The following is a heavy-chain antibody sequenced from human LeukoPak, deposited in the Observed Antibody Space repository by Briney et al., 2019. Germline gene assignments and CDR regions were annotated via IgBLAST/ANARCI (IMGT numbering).Heavy chain of an antibody. D-gene: IGHD1-26*01. V-gene: IGHV4-39*07. CDR3: ARARGSGSYLLWFDP. CDR1: GGSISSSSYY. J-gene: IGHJ5*02. Sequence: SEALSLTCTVSGGSISSSSYYWGWIRQPPGKGLEWIGEINHSGSTNYKPSLKSRVSISVEMSKNQFSLKLSSVTAADTAVYYCARARGSGSYLLWFDPWGQGTLVTVSS. CDR2: INHSGST.